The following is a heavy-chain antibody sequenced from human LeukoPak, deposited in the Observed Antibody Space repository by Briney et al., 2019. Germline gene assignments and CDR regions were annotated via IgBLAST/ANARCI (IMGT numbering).Heavy chain of an antibody. D-gene: IGHD1-26*01. CDR2: ISNDGNNK. V-gene: IGHV3-30*04. CDR1: GFTFSAYN. J-gene: IGHJ3*02. CDR3: ARGLVGVSGAFDI. Sequence: GRSLRLSCVASGFTFSAYNLHWVRQAPGKGLEWVAVISNDGNNKYDADSVKGRFTVSRDNSKNTLYLQMNTLRAEDTAVYYCARGLVGVSGAFDIWGQGTLVTVSS.